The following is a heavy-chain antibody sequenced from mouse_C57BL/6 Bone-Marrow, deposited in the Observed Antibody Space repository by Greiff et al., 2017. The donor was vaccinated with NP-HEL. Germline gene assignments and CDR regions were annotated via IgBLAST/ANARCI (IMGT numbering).Heavy chain of an antibody. D-gene: IGHD2-3*01. CDR2: IDPENGDT. J-gene: IGHJ2*01. CDR1: GFNIKDDY. CDR3: TYYDGYYEYVDY. V-gene: IGHV14-4*01. Sequence: EVMLVESGAELVRPGASVKLSCKASGFNIKDDYMHWVKQRPEQGLEWIGWIDPENGDTEYASKFQGKATITADTSSNTAYLQLSSLTSEDTAVYYCTYYDGYYEYVDYWGQGTTLTVSS.